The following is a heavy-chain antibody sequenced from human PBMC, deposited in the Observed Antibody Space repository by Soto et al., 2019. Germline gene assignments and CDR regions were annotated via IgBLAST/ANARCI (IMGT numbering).Heavy chain of an antibody. D-gene: IGHD5-12*01. V-gene: IGHV1-24*01. CDR2: FDPEDGET. Sequence: ASVKVSCKVSGYTLTELSMHWVRQAPGKGLEWMGGFDPEDGETIYAQKFQGRVTMTEDTSTDTAYMELSSLRSEDTAVYYCATGPIVATTGSAFDIWGQGTMVTVSS. CDR3: ATGPIVATTGSAFDI. J-gene: IGHJ3*02. CDR1: GYTLTELS.